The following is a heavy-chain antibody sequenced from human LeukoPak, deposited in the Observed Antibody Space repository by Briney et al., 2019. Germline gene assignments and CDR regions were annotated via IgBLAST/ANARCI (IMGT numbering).Heavy chain of an antibody. D-gene: IGHD5-24*01. CDR1: GFTFSDYY. CDR2: ISSSGSTI. CDR3: ARDIEARASRGIDY. V-gene: IGHV3-11*01. J-gene: IGHJ4*02. Sequence: GGSLRPSCAASGFTFSDYYMSWIRQAPGKGLEWVSYISSSGSTIYYADSVKGRSTISRDNAKNSLYLQMNSLRAEDTAVYYCARDIEARASRGIDYWGQGTLVTVSS.